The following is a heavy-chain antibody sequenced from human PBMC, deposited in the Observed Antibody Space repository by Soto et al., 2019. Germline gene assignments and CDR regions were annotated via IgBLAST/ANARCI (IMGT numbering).Heavy chain of an antibody. V-gene: IGHV1-69*13. CDR1: GGTFSSYA. Sequence: SVKVSCKASGGTFSSYAISWVRQAPGQGLEWMGGIIPIFGTANYAQKFQGRVTITADESTSTAYMELSSLRSEDTAVYYCAGHDCTNGVCPKIYYYYGMDVWGQGTTVTVSS. CDR3: AGHDCTNGVCPKIYYYYGMDV. D-gene: IGHD2-8*01. CDR2: IIPIFGTA. J-gene: IGHJ6*02.